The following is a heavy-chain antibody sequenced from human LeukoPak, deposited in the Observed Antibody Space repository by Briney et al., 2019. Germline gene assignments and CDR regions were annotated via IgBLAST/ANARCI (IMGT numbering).Heavy chain of an antibody. V-gene: IGHV1-46*01. Sequence: ASVKVSCKASGYTFTGYYMHWVRQAPGQGPEWMGIINPSSGSTNYAQKFQGRVTMTRDTSTNTVSMVLSSLRSEDTAVYYCARPQSLFRNYDAFDIWGQGTMVTVSS. CDR1: GYTFTGYY. J-gene: IGHJ3*02. D-gene: IGHD2/OR15-2a*01. CDR2: INPSSGST. CDR3: ARPQSLFRNYDAFDI.